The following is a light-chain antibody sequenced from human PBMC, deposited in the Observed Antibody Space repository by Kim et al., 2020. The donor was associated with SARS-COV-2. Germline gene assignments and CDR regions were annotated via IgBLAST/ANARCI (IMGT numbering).Light chain of an antibody. CDR2: GKN. CDR1: SLRSYY. J-gene: IGLJ2*01. CDR3: NSRDSNTNVV. Sequence: SSELTQDPVVSVALGQTVRITCQGDSLRSYYASWYQQKPGQAPLLVIYGKNNRPSGTPDRFSGSSSGNTASLTITGAQAEDEAGYYCNSRDSNTNVVFGGGTQLTVL. V-gene: IGLV3-19*01.